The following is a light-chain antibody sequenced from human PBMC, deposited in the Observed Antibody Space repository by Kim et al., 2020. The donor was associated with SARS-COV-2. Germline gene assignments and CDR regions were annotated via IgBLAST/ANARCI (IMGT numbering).Light chain of an antibody. J-gene: IGKJ5*01. CDR2: DAS. CDR1: QTVRSNY. Sequence: SPGERATLSCGASQTVRSNYVAWYQQKPDLAPRLLIFDASKRATGVPDRFSGSGSGTDFTLTITRLEPEDFGIYYCQQFGSSSITFGQGTRLEIK. CDR3: QQFGSSSIT. V-gene: IGKV3D-20*01.